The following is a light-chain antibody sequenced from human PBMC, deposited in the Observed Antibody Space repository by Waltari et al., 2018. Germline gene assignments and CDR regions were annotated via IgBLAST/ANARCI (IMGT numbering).Light chain of an antibody. Sequence: DIQMTQSPSFLSASLGDRVIITCRASQHVNNHVAWYQQKSGEVPKLLIYATSTLQSCGPSRSSGSGSGTYFTLTISNLQPEDFGTYCCQKYNSFSQPFGGGTKVEIK. V-gene: IGKV1-27*01. CDR3: QKYNSFSQP. CDR1: QHVNNH. J-gene: IGKJ4*01. CDR2: ATS.